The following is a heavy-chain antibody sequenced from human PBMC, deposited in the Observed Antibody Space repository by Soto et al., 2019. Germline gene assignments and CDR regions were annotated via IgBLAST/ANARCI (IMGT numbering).Heavy chain of an antibody. J-gene: IGHJ5*02. CDR3: ASLRIEA. V-gene: IGHV3-7*05. CDR1: GFTFSNYW. CDR2: LKPDGSEK. Sequence: EVQLVESGGGLVQPGGSLRLSCAASGFTFSNYWMNWVRQAPGKGLEWVANLKPDGSEKYYVDSVKGRFTISRDNAKNSLYVQMNGLRAEDTAVYYCASLRIEAWGRGTLVTLSS.